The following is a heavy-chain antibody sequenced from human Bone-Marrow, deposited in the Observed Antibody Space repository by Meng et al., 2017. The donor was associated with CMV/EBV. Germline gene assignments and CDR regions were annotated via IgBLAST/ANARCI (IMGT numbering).Heavy chain of an antibody. V-gene: IGHV3-23*01. Sequence: GFTFNTYAISWFRQAPGKGLDWVSVISGDVARTYSAASVKGRFTISRDNSKNTVYLQMNGLRAEDTAVYYCAQDLFGGGSNSGSYGSWGQGTLVTVSS. D-gene: IGHD3-10*01. CDR2: ISGDVART. CDR1: GFTFNTYA. J-gene: IGHJ4*02. CDR3: AQDLFGGGSNSGSYGS.